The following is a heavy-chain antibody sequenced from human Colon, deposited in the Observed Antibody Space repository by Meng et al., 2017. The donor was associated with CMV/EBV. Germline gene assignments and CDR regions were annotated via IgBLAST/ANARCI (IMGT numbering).Heavy chain of an antibody. J-gene: IGHJ5*02. V-gene: IGHV3-7*01. CDR3: AIDFKSGRP. Sequence: GESLKISCAASGFIFNSYWMSWVRQAPGKGLEWVANIKSDGSEKYYVDSLMGRFIISRDNAQNSLYLQMNSLSAEDTAVYYCAIDFKSGRPWGQGTLVTVSS. CDR1: GFIFNSYW. CDR2: IKSDGSEK.